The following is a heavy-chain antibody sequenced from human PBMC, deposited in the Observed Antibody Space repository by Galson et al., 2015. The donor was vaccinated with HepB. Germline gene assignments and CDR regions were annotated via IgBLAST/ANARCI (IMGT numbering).Heavy chain of an antibody. CDR3: ARGEGEGYSSGWYYFDY. V-gene: IGHV4-59*01. Sequence: ETLSLTCTVSGGSISSYYWSWIRQPPGKGLEWIGYIHYSGSTNYNLSLKSRVTISVDTSKKQFSLKLSSVTAADTAVYYCARGEGEGYSSGWYYFDYWGQGTLVTVSS. D-gene: IGHD6-19*01. J-gene: IGHJ4*02. CDR2: IHYSGST. CDR1: GGSISSYY.